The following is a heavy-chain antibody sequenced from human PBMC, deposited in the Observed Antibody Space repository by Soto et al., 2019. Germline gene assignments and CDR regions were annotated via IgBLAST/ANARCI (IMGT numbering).Heavy chain of an antibody. J-gene: IGHJ6*02. D-gene: IGHD1-26*01. CDR3: ARVGDPYYYYGMDV. CDR1: GYTFTSYG. Sequence: ASVKVSCKASGYTFTSYGISWVRQAPGQGLEWMGWISAYNGNTNYAQKLQGRVTMTTDTSASTAYMELRSLRSDDTAVYYCARVGDPYYYYGMDVWGQGTTVTVSS. CDR2: ISAYNGNT. V-gene: IGHV1-18*04.